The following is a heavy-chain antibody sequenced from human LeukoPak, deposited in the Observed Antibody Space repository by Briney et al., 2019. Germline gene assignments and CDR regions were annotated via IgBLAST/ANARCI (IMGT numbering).Heavy chain of an antibody. J-gene: IGHJ4*02. Sequence: KTGGSLRLSCAASGFTFSSYSMNWVRQAPGKGLEWVSFISGSSSYIYFADSVKGRFTISRDNAKKSLYLQMNSLRVEDTAMYYCATYSGAHHKTSDYWGQGTLVTVSS. D-gene: IGHD1-26*01. CDR1: GFTFSSYS. CDR3: ATYSGAHHKTSDY. V-gene: IGHV3-21*04. CDR2: ISGSSSYI.